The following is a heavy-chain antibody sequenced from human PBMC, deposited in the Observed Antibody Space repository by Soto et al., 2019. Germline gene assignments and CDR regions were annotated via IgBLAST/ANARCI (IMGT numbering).Heavy chain of an antibody. D-gene: IGHD3-10*01. V-gene: IGHV4-31*03. CDR3: ARMLMVRGVNNWFDP. CDR1: GGSISSGGYY. CDR2: IYYSGST. Sequence: SETLSLTCTVSGGSISSGGYYWSWIRQHPGKGLEWIGYIYYSGSTYYNPSLKSRVTISVDTSKNQFSLKLSSVTAADTAVYYCARMLMVRGVNNWFDPWGQGTLVTVSS. J-gene: IGHJ5*02.